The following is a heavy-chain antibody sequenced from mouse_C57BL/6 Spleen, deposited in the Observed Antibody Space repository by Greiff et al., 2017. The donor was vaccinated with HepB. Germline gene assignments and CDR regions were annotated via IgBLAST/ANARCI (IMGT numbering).Heavy chain of an antibody. D-gene: IGHD2-4*01. J-gene: IGHJ1*03. CDR1: GYTFTEYT. V-gene: IGHV1-62-2*01. CDR3: ERHEDQFPYDYDTYFDV. CDR2: FYPGSGSI. Sequence: VQLQQSGAELVKPGASVKLSCKASGYTFTEYTIHWVKQRSGQGLEWIGWFYPGSGSIKYNEKFKDKATLTADKSSSTVYMELSRLTSEDSAVYFCERHEDQFPYDYDTYFDVWGTGTTVTVSS.